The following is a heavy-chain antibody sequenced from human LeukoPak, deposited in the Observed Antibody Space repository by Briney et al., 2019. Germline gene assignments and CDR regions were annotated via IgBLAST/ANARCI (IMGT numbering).Heavy chain of an antibody. CDR2: FDPEDGET. J-gene: IGHJ6*03. D-gene: IGHD3-9*01. Sequence: ASVKVSCKVSGYTLTELSMHWVRQAPGKGLEWMGGFDPEDGETIYAQKFQGRVTMTEDTSTDQAYMELSSLRSRDTAVYSCATEFLNYDILTGPKPMDVWGKGTTVTVSS. CDR3: ATEFLNYDILTGPKPMDV. V-gene: IGHV1-24*01. CDR1: GYTLTELS.